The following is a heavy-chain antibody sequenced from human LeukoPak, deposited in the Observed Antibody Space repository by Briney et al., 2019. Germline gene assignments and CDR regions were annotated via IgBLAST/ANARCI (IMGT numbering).Heavy chain of an antibody. D-gene: IGHD3-22*01. J-gene: IGHJ4*02. V-gene: IGHV3-21*01. CDR3: ARELMGLTMIVVVNPIDY. CDR2: ISSTSSYI. Sequence: GGSLRLSCAASGFTFSSYSMNWVRQAPGKGLEWVPSISSTSSYIYYADSVKGRFTISRDNAKNSLFLQMNSLRAEDTAVYYCARELMGLTMIVVVNPIDYWGQGTLVTVSS. CDR1: GFTFSSYS.